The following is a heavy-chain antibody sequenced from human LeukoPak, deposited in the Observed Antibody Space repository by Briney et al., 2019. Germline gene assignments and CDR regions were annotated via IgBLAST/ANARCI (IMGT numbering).Heavy chain of an antibody. CDR2: INPNSGGT. CDR1: GYTFTGYY. V-gene: IGHV1-2*02. CDR3: AREALDSSGYYYYGMDV. D-gene: IGHD3-22*01. J-gene: IGHJ6*02. Sequence: ASVKVSCKASGYTFTGYYMHWVRQAPGQGLEWMGWINPNSGGTNYAQKFQGRVTMTRDTSISTAYMELSRLRSDDTAVYYCAREALDSSGYYYYGMDVWGQGTTVTVSS.